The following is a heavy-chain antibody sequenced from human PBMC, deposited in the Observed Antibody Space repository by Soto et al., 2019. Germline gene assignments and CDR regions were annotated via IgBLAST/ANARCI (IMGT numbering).Heavy chain of an antibody. CDR1: GFTFGNYA. D-gene: IGHD6-19*01. CDR3: VKGRGSGRYDAFVI. J-gene: IGHJ3*02. Sequence: EVRLVESGGGLVQPGRSLRLSCVGSGFTFGNYAMHWVRQTPGKGLEWVSLITWNSDKTGFADSVKGRFTISRDNAKNSQYLQMNSLTAEDTALYYCVKGRGSGRYDAFVIWGQGTMVTVSS. V-gene: IGHV3-9*01. CDR2: ITWNSDKT.